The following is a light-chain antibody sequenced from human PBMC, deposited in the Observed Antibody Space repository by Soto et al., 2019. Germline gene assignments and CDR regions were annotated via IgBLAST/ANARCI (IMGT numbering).Light chain of an antibody. J-gene: IGKJ1*01. CDR1: QSVSSS. Sequence: DMVMTQSPATLSVSPGERATLSCRASQSVSSSLAWYQQKPGRSPRLLIYGASTRAIGIPARFSGSGSGTEFTLTISSLQSEDFAVYYCLQYNNWWTFGQGTTVDIK. CDR2: GAS. CDR3: LQYNNWWT. V-gene: IGKV3-15*01.